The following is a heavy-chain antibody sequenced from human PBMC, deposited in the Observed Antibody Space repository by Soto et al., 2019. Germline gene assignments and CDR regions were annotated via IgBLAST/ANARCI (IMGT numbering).Heavy chain of an antibody. J-gene: IGHJ4*02. CDR2: ISYDGSYK. V-gene: IGHV3-30*18. CDR1: GFTFSSYG. Sequence: GGSLRLSCAASGFTFSSYGMHWVRQAPGKGLEWVAVISYDGSYKYFADSVKGRFTFSRDSSKNTLYLQMNSLRTEDTTVYYCAKGGDGYNHYFDYWGLGTLVTVSS. CDR3: AKGGDGYNHYFDY. D-gene: IGHD5-12*01.